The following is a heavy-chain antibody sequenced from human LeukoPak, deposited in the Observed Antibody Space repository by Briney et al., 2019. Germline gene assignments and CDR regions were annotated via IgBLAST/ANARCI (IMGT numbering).Heavy chain of an antibody. J-gene: IGHJ4*02. CDR2: IYNRGST. V-gene: IGHV4-4*09. CDR3: ARSLSGCSYGYYFDY. D-gene: IGHD5-18*01. Sequence: PSETLSLTCSVSGDSISSYFWSWIRQPPGKGLEWIGLIYNRGSTNYNPSLESRVTISVDTSKNQFSLNLSSVTAADTAVYYCARSLSGCSYGYYFDYWGQGTLVTVSS. CDR1: GDSISSYF.